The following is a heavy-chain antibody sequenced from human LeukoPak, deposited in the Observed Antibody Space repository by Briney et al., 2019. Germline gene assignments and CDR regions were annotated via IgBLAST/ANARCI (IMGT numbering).Heavy chain of an antibody. CDR3: ARFVYYDSSGYYYRRDAFDI. J-gene: IGHJ3*02. Sequence: HGESLKISCKGSGYSFTSYWIGWVRQMPGKGLEWMGIIYPGDSDTRYSPSFQGQVTISADKSISTAYLQWSSLKASDTATYYCARFVYYDSSGYYYRRDAFDIWGQGTMVTVSS. D-gene: IGHD3-22*01. CDR1: GYSFTSYW. V-gene: IGHV5-51*01. CDR2: IYPGDSDT.